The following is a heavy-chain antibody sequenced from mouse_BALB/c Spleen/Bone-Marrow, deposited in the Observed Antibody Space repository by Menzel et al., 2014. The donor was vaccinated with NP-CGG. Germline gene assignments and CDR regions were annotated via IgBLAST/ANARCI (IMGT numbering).Heavy chain of an antibody. D-gene: IGHD3-1*01. J-gene: IGHJ2*01. CDR2: ISSGGSYT. V-gene: IGHV5-9-4*01. CDR3: VXXSSGYXXX. Sequence: EVNVVESGGGLVKPGGSLKLSCAASGFTFSYYAMSWVRQSPEKRLEWVAEISSGGSYTYYPDTVTGRFTISRDNAKNTLYLEMXXLXXXXXXXYXXVXXSSGYXXXXXXGTTLTVSS. CDR1: GFTFSYYA.